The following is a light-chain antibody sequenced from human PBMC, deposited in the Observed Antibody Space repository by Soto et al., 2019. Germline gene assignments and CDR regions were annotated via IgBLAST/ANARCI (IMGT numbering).Light chain of an antibody. CDR2: DAS. J-gene: IGKJ1*01. CDR1: QSISSW. V-gene: IGKV1-5*01. CDR3: QQYNSHPWT. Sequence: DIQMTQSPSTLSASVGDRVTITCRASQSISSWLAWYQQKPGKAPKLLIYDASSLESGVPSSFSGSGSGTEFTLTITSLQPDDFATYYCQQYNSHPWTFGQGTKVDIK.